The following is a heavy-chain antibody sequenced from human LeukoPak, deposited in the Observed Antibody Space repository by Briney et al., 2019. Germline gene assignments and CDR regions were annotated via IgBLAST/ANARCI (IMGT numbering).Heavy chain of an antibody. Sequence: GGSLRLSCAASGFPFSGYNMKWVRQAPGKGLEWVSYISGSSSIIYYADSVKGRFTISRDNAKNSLYLQMNSLRAEDTAVYYCARADLYYYDSSGPIDYWGQGTLVTVSS. D-gene: IGHD3-22*01. J-gene: IGHJ4*02. CDR1: GFPFSGYN. CDR3: ARADLYYYDSSGPIDY. V-gene: IGHV3-48*04. CDR2: ISGSSSII.